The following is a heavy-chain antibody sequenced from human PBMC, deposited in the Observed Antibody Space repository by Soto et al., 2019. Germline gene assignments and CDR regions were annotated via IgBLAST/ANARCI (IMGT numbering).Heavy chain of an antibody. CDR3: AKDGDRTYCSDGNCAFFES. J-gene: IGHJ4*02. V-gene: IGHV3-33*06. CDR1: VFTFKKYG. CDR2: IWHDGSQK. D-gene: IGHD2-15*01. Sequence: GGSLRLSCASSVFTFKKYGIHCVRQSPGKWLEWVAVIWHDGSQKYYADSLKDRLTISRDNSKRVVYLQLKSLRVEDTATYYCAKDGDRTYCSDGNCAFFESWGQGALVNVSS.